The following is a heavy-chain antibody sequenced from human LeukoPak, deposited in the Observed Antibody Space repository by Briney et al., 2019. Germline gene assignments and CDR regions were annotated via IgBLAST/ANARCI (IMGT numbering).Heavy chain of an antibody. V-gene: IGHV1-58*02. CDR1: GFTFASST. D-gene: IGHD6-19*01. J-gene: IGHJ4*02. CDR2: IVVGSGNT. Sequence: SVKVSCKASGFTFASSTMQWVRQARGQRPEWLGWIVVGSGNTNYAQKFQERVTITRDMSTSTAYMELSSLRAEDTAVYYCAADPDSSGWYGGGDYWGQGTLVTVSS. CDR3: AADPDSSGWYGGGDY.